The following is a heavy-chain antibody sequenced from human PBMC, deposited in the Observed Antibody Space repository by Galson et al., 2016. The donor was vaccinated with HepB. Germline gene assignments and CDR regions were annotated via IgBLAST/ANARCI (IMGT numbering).Heavy chain of an antibody. D-gene: IGHD3-16*01. V-gene: IGHV5-51*01. J-gene: IGHJ5*02. CDR3: ARLAPCCGSPLGWFDA. CDR2: IYPGDSDI. CDR1: GYSFTIYW. Sequence: QSGAEVKKPGESLKISCKASGYSFTIYWIGWVRQMPGKGLEWMGIIYPGDSDIRYSPSFQGQVTISADKSINTAYLQWSSLKASDTAMYYCARLAPCCGSPLGWFDAWGQGTLVTVSS.